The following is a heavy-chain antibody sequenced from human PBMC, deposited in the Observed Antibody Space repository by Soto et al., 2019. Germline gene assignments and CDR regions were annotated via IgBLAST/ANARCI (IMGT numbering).Heavy chain of an antibody. CDR2: IDSDGNHT. CDR3: VRDDVGVGIDY. J-gene: IGHJ4*02. V-gene: IGHV3-74*01. Sequence: EVQLVESGGGLVQPGGSLRLSGAAPGFPFSNYWMHWARQVQGKGLVWVSHIDSDGNHTTYADSVKGRFTISRDNAKNTVYLQMNSLRAEDTAVYYCVRDDVGVGIDYWGLGTLVTVSS. D-gene: IGHD1-26*01. CDR1: GFPFSNYW.